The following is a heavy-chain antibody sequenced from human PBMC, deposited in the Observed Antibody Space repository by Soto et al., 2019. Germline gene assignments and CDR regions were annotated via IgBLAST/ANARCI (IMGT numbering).Heavy chain of an antibody. CDR2: IYYSGST. J-gene: IGHJ4*02. D-gene: IGHD6-13*01. CDR1: GGSVSSGSYY. V-gene: IGHV4-61*01. Sequence: QVQLQESGPGLVKPSETLSLTCTVSGGSVSSGSYYWSWIRQPPGKGLEWIGYIYYSGSTNYNPSLKSRVTISVDTSKNQFSLKLSSMTAADTAVYYCARRSSSWYHPFDYWGQGTLVTVSS. CDR3: ARRSSSWYHPFDY.